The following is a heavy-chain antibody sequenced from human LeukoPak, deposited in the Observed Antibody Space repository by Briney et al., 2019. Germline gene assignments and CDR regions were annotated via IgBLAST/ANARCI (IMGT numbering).Heavy chain of an antibody. J-gene: IGHJ3*02. CDR2: IKEDGSEK. CDR3: ARPYSSSWFGAFDI. CDR1: GFTFRSYW. D-gene: IGHD6-13*01. V-gene: IGHV3-7*03. Sequence: QSGGSLRLSCAASGFTFRSYWMSWVRQAPGKGLEWVANIKEDGSEKYHVESVKGRFTISRDNAKNSLYLQMNSLRAEDTAMYYCARPYSSSWFGAFDIWGRGTMVIVSS.